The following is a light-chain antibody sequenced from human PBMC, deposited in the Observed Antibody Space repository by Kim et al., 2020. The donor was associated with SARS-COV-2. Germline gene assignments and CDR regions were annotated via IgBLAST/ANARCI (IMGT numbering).Light chain of an antibody. Sequence: DIVMTQSPLSLSVTPGEPASISCRSSQSLLHSNGYNYFDWYLQKPGQSPQLLIYLGSNRASGVPDRVSGSGSGTDFTLKISRVEAEDVGVYYCMQTLQTPYTFGQGTKLEI. CDR1: QSLLHSNGYNY. CDR2: LGS. J-gene: IGKJ2*01. V-gene: IGKV2-28*01. CDR3: MQTLQTPYT.